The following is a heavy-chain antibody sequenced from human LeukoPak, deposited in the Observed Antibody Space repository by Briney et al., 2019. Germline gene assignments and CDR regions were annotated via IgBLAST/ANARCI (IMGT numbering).Heavy chain of an antibody. Sequence: PSETLSLTCTVSGGSISSGGYYWSWIRQHPGKGLEWIGYIYYSGSTYYNPSLKSRVTISVDTSKNQFSLKLSSVTAAGTAVYYCARAPVFVGGYGMDVWGQGTTVTVSS. V-gene: IGHV4-31*03. CDR3: ARAPVFVGGYGMDV. D-gene: IGHD3-3*01. CDR1: GGSISSGGYY. J-gene: IGHJ6*02. CDR2: IYYSGST.